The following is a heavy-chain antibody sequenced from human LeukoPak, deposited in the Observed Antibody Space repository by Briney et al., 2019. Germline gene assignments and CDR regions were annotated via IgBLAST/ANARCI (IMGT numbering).Heavy chain of an antibody. CDR3: ARRGETNYYDSSGYYSR. CDR2: IIPIFGTA. J-gene: IGHJ4*02. CDR1: GGTFSSYA. D-gene: IGHD3-22*01. Sequence: ASVKVSCKASGGTFSSYAISWVRQAPGQGLEWMGGIIPIFGTANYAQKFQGRVTITADESTSTAYMELSSLRSEDTAVYYCARRGETNYYDSSGYYSRWGQGTLVTVSS. V-gene: IGHV1-69*13.